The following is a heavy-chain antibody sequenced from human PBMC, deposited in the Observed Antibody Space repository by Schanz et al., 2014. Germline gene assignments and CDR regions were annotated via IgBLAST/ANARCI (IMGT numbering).Heavy chain of an antibody. D-gene: IGHD6-19*01. CDR1: GYTFVSYS. CDR3: ARGGYSSGWYDRDIAHFDY. V-gene: IGHV1-18*04. CDR2: ISAYNGNT. Sequence: QVQLVQSGAEVKKPGASVKVSCKASGYTFVSYSMHWVRQAPGQGLEWMGWISAYNGNTNYAQKLQGGVTMTTDTSTSTAYMELRSLRSDDTAVYYCARGGYSSGWYDRDIAHFDYWGQGTLVTVSS. J-gene: IGHJ4*02.